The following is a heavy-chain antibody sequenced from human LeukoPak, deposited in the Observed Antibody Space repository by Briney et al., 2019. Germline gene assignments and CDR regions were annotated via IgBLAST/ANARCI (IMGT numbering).Heavy chain of an antibody. CDR1: GGSFSGYY. Sequence: SETLSLTCAVYGGSFSGYYWSWIRQPPGKGLEWIGEINHSGSTNYNPSLKSRVTISVDTSKNQFSLRLRPVTAADTAVYYCARIFIRNGYSSYFDCWGQGTLVTVSS. D-gene: IGHD5-18*01. J-gene: IGHJ4*02. CDR3: ARIFIRNGYSSYFDC. CDR2: INHSGST. V-gene: IGHV4-34*01.